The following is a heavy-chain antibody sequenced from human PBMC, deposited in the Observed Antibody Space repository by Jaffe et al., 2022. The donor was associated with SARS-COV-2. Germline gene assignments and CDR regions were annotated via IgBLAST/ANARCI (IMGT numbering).Heavy chain of an antibody. J-gene: IGHJ5*02. CDR3: AKSTLYSSAWYWFGP. CDR2: ISGSGRNT. V-gene: IGHV3-23*01. CDR1: GFTFSSYA. D-gene: IGHD6-13*01. Sequence: EVQLLESGGGLVQPGGSLRLSCAASGFTFSSYAMSWVRQAPGKGLEWVSTISGSGRNTYYVDSVKGRFTISRDSSKNTLYLQMNSLRAEDTAIYYCAKSTLYSSAWYWFGPWGQGTLVTVSS.